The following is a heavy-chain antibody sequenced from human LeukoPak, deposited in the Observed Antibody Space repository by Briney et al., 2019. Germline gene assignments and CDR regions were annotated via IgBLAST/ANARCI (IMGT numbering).Heavy chain of an antibody. CDR1: GGSFSGYY. J-gene: IGHJ5*02. CDR3: ARRRRRDYDGASAKNWFDP. Sequence: SETLSLTCAVYGGSFSGYYWSWIRQPPGKGLEWIGEINHSGSTNYNPFLKSRVTISVDTSKNQFSLKLSSVTAADTAVYYCARRRRRDYDGASAKNWFDPWGQGTLVTVSS. V-gene: IGHV4-34*01. D-gene: IGHD4-23*01. CDR2: INHSGST.